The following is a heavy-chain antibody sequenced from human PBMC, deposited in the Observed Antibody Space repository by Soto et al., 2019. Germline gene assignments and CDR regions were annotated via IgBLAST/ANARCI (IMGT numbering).Heavy chain of an antibody. D-gene: IGHD6-13*01. Sequence: EVQLLESGGDLVQPGGSLRLSCAASGFTFSSYAISWVRQAPGKGLEWVSVISGSGAYTYYANSVKGRFTISRDNSKNTLYLQMNSLRADDTAVYYCAKDRPYSSSWYVPALRDTPGGFDYWGQGTLVTVSS. CDR2: ISGSGAYT. J-gene: IGHJ4*02. CDR1: GFTFSSYA. CDR3: AKDRPYSSSWYVPALRDTPGGFDY. V-gene: IGHV3-23*01.